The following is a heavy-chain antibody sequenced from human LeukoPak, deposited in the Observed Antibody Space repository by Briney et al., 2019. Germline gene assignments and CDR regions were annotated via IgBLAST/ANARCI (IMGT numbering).Heavy chain of an antibody. V-gene: IGHV4-34*01. D-gene: IGHD6-13*01. Sequence: ETLSLTCAVYGGSFRGYYWRWVREPPGKGREGGGEINHSGSTNYSPSLKSRATISVDTSTTQFSLKLSSVTAADTAVYYCARGAGYDSSSRFDYWGQGTLVTVSS. CDR3: ARGAGYDSSSRFDY. CDR1: GGSFRGYY. CDR2: INHSGST. J-gene: IGHJ4*02.